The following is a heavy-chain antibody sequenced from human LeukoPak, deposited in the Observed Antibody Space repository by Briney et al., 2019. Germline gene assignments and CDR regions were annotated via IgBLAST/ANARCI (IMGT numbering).Heavy chain of an antibody. D-gene: IGHD1-26*01. CDR3: ARTVGATAWYLDY. CDR2: IYHSGST. V-gene: IGHV4-38-2*02. J-gene: IGHJ4*02. CDR1: SYSISNAYY. Sequence: SETLSLTCTVSSYSISNAYYWGWIRQPPGKGLEWIGSIYHSGSTYYNPSLKSRVTISVDTSKNQFSLKLSSVTAADTAVYYCARTVGATAWYLDYWGQGTLVTVSS.